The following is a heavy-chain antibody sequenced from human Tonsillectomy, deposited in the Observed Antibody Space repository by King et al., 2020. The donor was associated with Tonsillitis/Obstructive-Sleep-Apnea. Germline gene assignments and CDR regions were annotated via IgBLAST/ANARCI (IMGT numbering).Heavy chain of an antibody. CDR1: GFTFRNYW. Sequence: VQLVESGGGLVHPGGSLRLSCAASGFTFRNYWMSWVRQAPGQGLEWVANIKPEGVEKFYVDSVMGRFTISRDNAKNSLYLQMNSLRAEDTAVYYCTYWGSGNYWGQGTLVTVSS. CDR3: TYWGSGNY. CDR2: IKPEGVEK. J-gene: IGHJ4*02. V-gene: IGHV3-7*01. D-gene: IGHD3-16*01.